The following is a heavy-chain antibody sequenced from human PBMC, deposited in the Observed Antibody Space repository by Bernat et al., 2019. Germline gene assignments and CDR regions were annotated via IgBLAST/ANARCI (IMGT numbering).Heavy chain of an antibody. CDR1: GYTFTSYG. V-gene: IGHV1-18*01. J-gene: IGHJ6*02. CDR3: ARDHAITMVRGVIYYYYGMDV. CDR2: ISAYNGNK. D-gene: IGHD3-10*01. Sequence: QVQLVQSGAEVKKPGASVKVSCKASGYTFTSYGISWVRQAPGQGLEWMGWISAYNGNKNYAQKRQGKNTMTTATSTNTAYMKLRSLSTDVAAVYYCARDHAITMVRGVIYYYYGMDVWGQGTTVTVSS.